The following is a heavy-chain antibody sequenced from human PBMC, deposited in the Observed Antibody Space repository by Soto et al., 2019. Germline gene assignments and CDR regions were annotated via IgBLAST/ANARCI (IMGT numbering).Heavy chain of an antibody. CDR2: IYYSGST. CDR1: GGSISSSSYY. Sequence: PSETLSLTCTVSGGSISSSSYYWGWIRQPPGKGLEWIGSIYYSGSTHYNPSLKSRVTISVDTSKNQFSLKLSSVTAADTAVYYCARPNQDYGDYPYNWFDPWGQGTLVTVSS. J-gene: IGHJ5*02. CDR3: ARPNQDYGDYPYNWFDP. D-gene: IGHD4-17*01. V-gene: IGHV4-39*01.